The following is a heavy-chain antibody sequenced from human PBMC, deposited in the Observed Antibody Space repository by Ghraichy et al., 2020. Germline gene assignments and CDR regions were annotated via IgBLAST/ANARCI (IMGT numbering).Heavy chain of an antibody. J-gene: IGHJ5*02. Sequence: SETLSLTCTVSGGSISSSSYYWGWIRQPPGKGLEWIGSIYYSGSTYYNPSLKSRVTISVDTSKNQFSLKLSSVTAADTAVYYCARLDSHPTRPVNWFDPWGQGTLVTVSS. CDR3: ARLDSHPTRPVNWFDP. CDR2: IYYSGST. V-gene: IGHV4-39*01. D-gene: IGHD3/OR15-3a*01. CDR1: GGSISSSSYY.